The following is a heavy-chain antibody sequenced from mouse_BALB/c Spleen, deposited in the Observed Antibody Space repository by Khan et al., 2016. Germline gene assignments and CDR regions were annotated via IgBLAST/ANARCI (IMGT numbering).Heavy chain of an antibody. CDR1: GFNIKDTY. J-gene: IGHJ4*01. V-gene: IGHV14-3*02. CDR3: ARGDPYYPMDY. D-gene: IGHD3-3*01. Sequence: VQLQQPGAGLVKPGASVKLSCTASGFNIKDTYMHWVKQRPEQGLEWIGRIDPADGNTKYDPKFRDKTTITTDKSTNTAYLQLSSLTSEDTAVYYCARGDPYYPMDYWGQGTSVTVSS. CDR2: IDPADGNT.